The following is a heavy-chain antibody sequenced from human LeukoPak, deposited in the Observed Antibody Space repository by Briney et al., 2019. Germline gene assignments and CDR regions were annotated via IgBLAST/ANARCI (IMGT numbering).Heavy chain of an antibody. Sequence: ASVKVSCKASGYTFTAYYIHWVRQAPGQGLEWMGWINPDNGDTNYAQKFQGRVTMTRDTSISTAYIEMSSLRSDDTAVYYCARDEAASPWNAFDIWGQGTMVTVSS. CDR1: GYTFTAYY. J-gene: IGHJ3*02. CDR2: INPDNGDT. D-gene: IGHD6-13*01. V-gene: IGHV1-2*02. CDR3: ARDEAASPWNAFDI.